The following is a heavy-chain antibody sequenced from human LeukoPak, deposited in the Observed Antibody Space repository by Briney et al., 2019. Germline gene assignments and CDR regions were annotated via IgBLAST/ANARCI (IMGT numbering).Heavy chain of an antibody. J-gene: IGHJ5*02. CDR1: GGSISSYY. V-gene: IGHV4-59*01. D-gene: IGHD6-13*01. CDR3: ARDYSSRGDWFDP. CDR2: IYYSGST. Sequence: SETLSLTCTVSGGSISSYYWSWIRQPPGKGLEWIGYIYYSGSTNYNPSLESRVTISVDTSKNQFSLKLSSVTAADTAVYCCARDYSSRGDWFDPWGQGTLVTVSS.